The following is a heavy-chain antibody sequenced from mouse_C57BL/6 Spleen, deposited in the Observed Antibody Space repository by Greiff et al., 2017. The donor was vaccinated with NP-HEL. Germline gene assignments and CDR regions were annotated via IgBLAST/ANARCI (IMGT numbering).Heavy chain of an antibody. D-gene: IGHD2-3*01. V-gene: IGHV5-16*01. CDR3: ARGGEYDGYPYAMDY. Sequence: EVQGVESEGGLVQPGSSMKLSCTASGFTFSDYYMAWVRQVPEKGLEWVANINYDGSSTYYLDSLKSRFIISRDNAKNILYLQMSSLTSEDTATYYWARGGEYDGYPYAMDYWGQGTSVTVSS. CDR2: INYDGSST. CDR1: GFTFSDYY. J-gene: IGHJ4*01.